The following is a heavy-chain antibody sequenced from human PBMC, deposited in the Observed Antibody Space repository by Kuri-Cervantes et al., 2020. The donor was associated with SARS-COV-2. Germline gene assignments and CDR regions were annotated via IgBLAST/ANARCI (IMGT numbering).Heavy chain of an antibody. CDR1: GFTFSDYA. CDR3: AKAYEIVLLVGVDF. D-gene: IGHD2-8*01. J-gene: IGHJ4*02. CDR2: IGGTSGTT. Sequence: GESLKISCAASGFTFSDYAMSWVRQAPGKGLEWVASIGGTSGTTYYADSVRGRFTISRDNNRNTLFLQMSTLGADDTAVYYCAKAYEIVLLVGVDFWGRGTLVTVSS. V-gene: IGHV3-23*01.